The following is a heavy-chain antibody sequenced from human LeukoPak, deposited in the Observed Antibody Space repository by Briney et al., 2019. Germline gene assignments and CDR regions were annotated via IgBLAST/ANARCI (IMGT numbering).Heavy chain of an antibody. CDR3: ARDSSYYYCIDV. J-gene: IGHJ6*03. V-gene: IGHV1-8*01. D-gene: IGHD3-16*01. CDR2: MNPNSGHT. CDR1: GYTFSEYV. Sequence: ASVKVSCKASGYTFSEYVIVWVRQASGQGVEWMGWMNPNSGHTGLAPKFQGRLTMTRDNSIGTAYMALSSLSSDDTAVYYCARDSSYYYCIDVWGKGTPVTVSS.